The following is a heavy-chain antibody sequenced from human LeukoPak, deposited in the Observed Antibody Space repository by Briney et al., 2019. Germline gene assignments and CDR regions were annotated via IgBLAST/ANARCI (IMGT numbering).Heavy chain of an antibody. CDR1: GFTFSSYA. Sequence: GGSLRLSCAASGFTFSSYAMHWVRQAPGKGLEWVAVISYDGSNKYYADSVKGRFTISRDNSKNTLYLQMNSLRAEDTAVYYCAKDSTYQLLYWPPCYFDYWGQGTLVTVSS. D-gene: IGHD2-2*02. J-gene: IGHJ4*02. V-gene: IGHV3-30-3*01. CDR3: AKDSTYQLLYWPPCYFDY. CDR2: ISYDGSNK.